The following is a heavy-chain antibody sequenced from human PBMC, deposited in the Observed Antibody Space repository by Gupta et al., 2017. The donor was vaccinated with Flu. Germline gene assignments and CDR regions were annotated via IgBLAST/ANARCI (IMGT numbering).Heavy chain of an antibody. CDR1: GYTFSAYY. V-gene: IGHV1-2*06. CDR2: INPHSGST. CDR3: AREKFCSTASCYRWFDP. J-gene: IGHJ5*02. Sequence: QVQLVQSGAEVKKPGASVKVSCKASGYTFSAYYIHWVRLAPGQGLEWMGRINPHSGSTNYEQKFQGRVTVTMDTSTSTAYLDLSRLTSDDTAVYYCAREKFCSTASCYRWFDPGGPGTLVTVSS. D-gene: IGHD2-2*02.